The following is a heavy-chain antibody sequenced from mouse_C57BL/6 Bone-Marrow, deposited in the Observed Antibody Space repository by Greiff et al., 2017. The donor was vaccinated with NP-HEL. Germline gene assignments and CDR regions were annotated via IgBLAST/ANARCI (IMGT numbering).Heavy chain of an antibody. CDR2: IYPGDGDT. CDR1: GYAFSSSW. V-gene: IGHV1-82*01. Sequence: QVQLQQSGPELVKPGASVKISCKASGYAFSSSWMNWVKQRPGKGLEWIGRIYPGDGDTNYNGKFKGKATLTADKSSSTAYMQLSSLTSEDSAVYFCARREITTVVAPSYWYFDVWGTGTTVTVSS. J-gene: IGHJ1*03. CDR3: ARREITTVVAPSYWYFDV. D-gene: IGHD1-1*01.